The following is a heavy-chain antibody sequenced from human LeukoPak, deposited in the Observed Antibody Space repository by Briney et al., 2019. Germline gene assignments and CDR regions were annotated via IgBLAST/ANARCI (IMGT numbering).Heavy chain of an antibody. D-gene: IGHD4-17*01. CDR3: AKEIWPTVTTPGHTYFDY. Sequence: HAGGSLRLSCAASGFTFSSYWMHWVRQTPGKGLMWVACIKSDGSTIYADSVKGRFTISRDNSQNTLYLQMNSLRNEDTAVYYCAKEIWPTVTTPGHTYFDYWGQGTLVTVSS. V-gene: IGHV3-74*01. CDR2: IKSDGST. J-gene: IGHJ4*02. CDR1: GFTFSSYW.